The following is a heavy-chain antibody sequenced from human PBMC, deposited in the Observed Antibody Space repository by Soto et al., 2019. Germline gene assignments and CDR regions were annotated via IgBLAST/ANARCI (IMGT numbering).Heavy chain of an antibody. D-gene: IGHD2-2*01. Sequence: PGESLKISCKGSGYSFSNYWITWARQMPGKGLEWMGRIDPSDSYISYSPSFQGHVTISADKSISTAYLQWSSLKASDTAVYYCARGLRPIVVGPAATGCNWYDPWGRGTLVTVAA. CDR3: ARGLRPIVVGPAATGCNWYDP. CDR1: GYSFSNYW. CDR2: IDPSDSYI. J-gene: IGHJ5*02. V-gene: IGHV5-10-1*01.